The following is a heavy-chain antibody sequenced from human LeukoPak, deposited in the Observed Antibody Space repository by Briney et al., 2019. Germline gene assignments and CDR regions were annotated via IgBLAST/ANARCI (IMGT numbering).Heavy chain of an antibody. J-gene: IGHJ4*02. V-gene: IGHV3-21*01. CDR1: GFTFSSYS. Sequence: GGSLRLSCAASGFTFSSYSMNWVRQAPGKGLEWVSSISSSSSYIYYADSVKGRFTISRDNAKNSLYLQMNSLRTEDTAVYYCARGRGSWYGVYFDYWGQGTLVTVSS. CDR3: ARGRGSWYGVYFDY. CDR2: ISSSSSYI. D-gene: IGHD6-13*01.